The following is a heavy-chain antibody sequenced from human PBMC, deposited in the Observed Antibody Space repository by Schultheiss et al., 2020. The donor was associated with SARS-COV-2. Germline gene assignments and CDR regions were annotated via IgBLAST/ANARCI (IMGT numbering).Heavy chain of an antibody. J-gene: IGHJ6*02. Sequence: GESLKISCTASGFTFGDYAMSWVRQAPGKGLEWVSGISGSAGNTYYADSVKGRFTISRDNSKNTLYLQMNSLRADDTAVYYCARDRFRIQLWLPYYYGMDVWGQGTTVTVSS. V-gene: IGHV3-23*01. CDR3: ARDRFRIQLWLPYYYGMDV. CDR2: ISGSAGNT. D-gene: IGHD5-18*01. CDR1: GFTFGDYA.